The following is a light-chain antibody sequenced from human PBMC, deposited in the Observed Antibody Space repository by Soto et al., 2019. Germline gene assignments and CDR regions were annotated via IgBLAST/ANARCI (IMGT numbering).Light chain of an antibody. J-gene: IGKJ4*01. CDR1: QSVSSN. V-gene: IGKV3-15*01. CDR3: QQYNNWPLT. CDR2: GAS. Sequence: EIVKTQSPATPSVSPREKATLSCRASQSVSSNLAWYQQKPGQAPRLLIYGASTRATGIPARFSGSGSGTEFTLTISSLQSEDFAVYYCQQYNNWPLTFGGGTKVDIK.